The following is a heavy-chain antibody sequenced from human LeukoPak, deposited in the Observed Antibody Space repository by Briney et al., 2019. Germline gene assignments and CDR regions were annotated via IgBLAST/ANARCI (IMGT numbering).Heavy chain of an antibody. Sequence: SETLSLTCTVSGYSISSYYWTWIRQPPGKELEWIGYIYYSGTTNYNPSFDKSRVTISLDTSKNQFSLKLSSVTAADTALYYCARGYSSSSYYFEYWGQGILVTVSS. CDR3: ARGYSSSSYYFEY. CDR2: IYYSGTT. D-gene: IGHD6-6*01. V-gene: IGHV4-59*01. J-gene: IGHJ4*02. CDR1: GYSISSYY.